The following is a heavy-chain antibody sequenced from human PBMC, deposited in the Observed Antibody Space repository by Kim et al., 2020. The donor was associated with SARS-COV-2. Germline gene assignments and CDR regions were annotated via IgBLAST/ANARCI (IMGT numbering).Heavy chain of an antibody. Sequence: GGSLRLSCAASGFTFSDYYMSWIRQAPGKGLEWVSYISSSSSYTNYADSVKGRFTISRDNAKNSLYLQMNSLRAEDTAVYYCGGSNYYYGMDVWGQGTTVTVSS. D-gene: IGHD5-12*01. CDR1: GFTFSDYY. CDR3: GGSNYYYGMDV. J-gene: IGHJ6*02. V-gene: IGHV3-11*06. CDR2: ISSSSSYT.